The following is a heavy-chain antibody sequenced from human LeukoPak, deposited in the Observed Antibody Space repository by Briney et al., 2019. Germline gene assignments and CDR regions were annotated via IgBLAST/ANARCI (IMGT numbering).Heavy chain of an antibody. CDR1: GYTFSSYA. D-gene: IGHD6-19*01. Sequence: GGSLRLSCAASGYTFSSYAMHWVRQAPGKGLKYVSAISSNGGSTYYANSVKGRFTISRDNSKNTLYLQMGSLRAEDMAVYYCARLRQEAVAGHYFDYWGQGTLVTVSS. CDR2: ISSNGGST. J-gene: IGHJ4*02. V-gene: IGHV3-64*01. CDR3: ARLRQEAVAGHYFDY.